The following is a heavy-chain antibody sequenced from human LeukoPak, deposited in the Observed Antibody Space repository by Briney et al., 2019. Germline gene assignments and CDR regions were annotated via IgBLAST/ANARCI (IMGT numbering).Heavy chain of an antibody. Sequence: ASLKLSCKVSGGTFSSCAISWVRQPPGQGLEWMGGIFPIFGTANYAQKLQRRATITADKSTSTAHMELSSLRSEDTAVYYCARFQGGYCSGGSCEYFDYWGQGTLVTVSS. CDR2: IFPIFGTA. D-gene: IGHD2-15*01. V-gene: IGHV1-69*06. J-gene: IGHJ1*01. CDR1: GGTFSSCA. CDR3: ARFQGGYCSGGSCEYFDY.